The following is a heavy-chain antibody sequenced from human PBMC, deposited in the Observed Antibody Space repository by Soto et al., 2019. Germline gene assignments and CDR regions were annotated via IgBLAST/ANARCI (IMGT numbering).Heavy chain of an antibody. CDR3: ARLFNYYDSSGYPELALFDY. V-gene: IGHV4-59*08. Sequence: SETLSLTCTVSGGSISSYYWSWIRQPPGKGLEWIGYIYYSGSTNYNPSLKSRVTISVDTSKNQFSLKLSSVTAADTAVYYCARLFNYYDSSGYPELALFDYWGQGTLVTVS. CDR1: GGSISSYY. J-gene: IGHJ4*02. CDR2: IYYSGST. D-gene: IGHD3-22*01.